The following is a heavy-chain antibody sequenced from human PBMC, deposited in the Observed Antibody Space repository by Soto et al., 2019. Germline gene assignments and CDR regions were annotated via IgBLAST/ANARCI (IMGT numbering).Heavy chain of an antibody. V-gene: IGHV4-59*01. J-gene: IGHJ5*02. CDR1: GGSISSYY. Sequence: LETLSLTCTVSGGSISSYYWSWIRQPPGKGLEWIGYIYYSGSTNYNPSLKSRVTISVDTSKNQFSLKLSSVTAADTAVYYCARDLEQQHAGWFDPWGQGTLVTVSS. CDR3: ARDLEQQHAGWFDP. D-gene: IGHD6-13*01. CDR2: IYYSGST.